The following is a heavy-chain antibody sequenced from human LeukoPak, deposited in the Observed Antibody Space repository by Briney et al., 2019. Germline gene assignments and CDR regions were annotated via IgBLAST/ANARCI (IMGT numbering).Heavy chain of an antibody. V-gene: IGHV4-34*01. CDR3: ARQVLLWFGDLCYMDV. CDR2: INHSGST. J-gene: IGHJ6*03. CDR1: GGSFSGYY. Sequence: SETLSLTCAVYGGSFSGYYWSWIRQPPGKGLEWIGEINHSGSTNYNPSLKSRVTISVDTSKNQFSLKLSSVTAADTAVYYCARQVLLWFGDLCYMDVWGKGTTVTISS. D-gene: IGHD3-10*01.